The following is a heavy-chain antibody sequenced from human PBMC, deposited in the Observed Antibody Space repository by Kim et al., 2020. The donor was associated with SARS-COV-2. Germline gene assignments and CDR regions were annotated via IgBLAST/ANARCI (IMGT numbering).Heavy chain of an antibody. J-gene: IGHJ2*01. Sequence: ASVKVSCKASGYTFTSYGISWVRQAPGQGLEWMGWISAYNGNTNYAQKLQGRVTMTTDTSTSTAYMELRSLRSDDTAVYYCARGVLDYDFWSGYLPRYWYFDLWGRGTLVTVSS. CDR3: ARGVLDYDFWSGYLPRYWYFDL. CDR2: ISAYNGNT. CDR1: GYTFTSYG. D-gene: IGHD3-3*01. V-gene: IGHV1-18*01.